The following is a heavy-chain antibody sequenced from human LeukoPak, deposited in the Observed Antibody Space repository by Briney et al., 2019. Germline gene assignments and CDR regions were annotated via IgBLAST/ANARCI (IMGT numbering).Heavy chain of an antibody. CDR3: ARQIASAGTAGFDF. V-gene: IGHV4-4*07. Sequence: SETLSLTCTDSGGSISSYYWSWIRQPAGKGLEWIGRIYSTGSTNYNPSLKSRVTMSVDTSKNQFSLRLRSVTAADTAVYYCARQIASAGTAGFDFWGQGALVTVSS. CDR1: GGSISSYY. D-gene: IGHD6-13*01. CDR2: IYSTGST. J-gene: IGHJ4*02.